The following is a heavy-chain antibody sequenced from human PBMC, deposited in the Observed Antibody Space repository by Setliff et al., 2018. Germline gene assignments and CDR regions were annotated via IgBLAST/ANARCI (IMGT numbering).Heavy chain of an antibody. CDR1: GFSFSDNY. V-gene: IGHV3-11*04. J-gene: IGHJ4*02. Sequence: GSLRLSCAASGFSFSDNYMSWIRQAPGKGLEWVAYISSSGISIDYADSVKGRLIISRDNAKNSLSLQMNSLRVEDTAVYYCVRDVAGGSHATYFDYWGQGTLVTVSS. CDR2: ISSSGISI. CDR3: VRDVAGGSHATYFDY. D-gene: IGHD1-26*01.